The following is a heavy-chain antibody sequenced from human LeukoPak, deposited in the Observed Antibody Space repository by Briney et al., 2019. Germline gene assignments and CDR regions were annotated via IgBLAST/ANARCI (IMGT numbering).Heavy chain of an antibody. Sequence: GGSLRLSCAASGFTFSSYGMHWVRQAPGKGLEWVAVIWYDGSNKYYADSVKGRFTISRDNSKNTLYLQMNGLRAEDTAVYYCAKPLKTVAWSGYYTGIDYWGQGTLVTVSS. CDR1: GFTFSSYG. D-gene: IGHD3-3*01. CDR2: IWYDGSNK. CDR3: AKPLKTVAWSGYYTGIDY. V-gene: IGHV3-33*06. J-gene: IGHJ4*02.